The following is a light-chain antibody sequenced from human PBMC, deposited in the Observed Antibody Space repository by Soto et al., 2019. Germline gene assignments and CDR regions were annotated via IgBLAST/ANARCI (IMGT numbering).Light chain of an antibody. CDR3: QQYGSSPRT. J-gene: IGKJ1*01. Sequence: EIVLTQSPGTLSLSPGERATLSCRASQTVSSSNLAWYQQKPGQAPKVLIYGASSRATGVPARFSGSGSGTDFILTINRLEPEDFAVYYCQQYGSSPRTFGQGTKVEIK. V-gene: IGKV3-20*01. CDR1: QTVSSSN. CDR2: GAS.